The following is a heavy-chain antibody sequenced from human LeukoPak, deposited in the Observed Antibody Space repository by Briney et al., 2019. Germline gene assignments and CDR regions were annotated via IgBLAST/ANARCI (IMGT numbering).Heavy chain of an antibody. CDR3: ARDSFYCRGGSCYSRKGIFEY. Sequence: PGGSLRLSCAASEFDSSSYSMNWARQAPGKGLEWVSTISSDSSDTYYADSMKGRITISRDNGKKSLYLQINSLRVEDTAVYYCARDSFYCRGGSCYSRKGIFEYWGQGTLVTVSS. D-gene: IGHD2-15*01. J-gene: IGHJ4*02. CDR1: EFDSSSYS. V-gene: IGHV3-21*01. CDR2: ISSDSSDT.